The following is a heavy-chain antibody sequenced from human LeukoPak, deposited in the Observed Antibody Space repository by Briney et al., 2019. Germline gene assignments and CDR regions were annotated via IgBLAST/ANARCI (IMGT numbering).Heavy chain of an antibody. CDR2: LYYSGNT. CDR3: ARHSVVNWFDP. CDR1: GGSISSSSYY. D-gene: IGHD5/OR15-5a*01. Sequence: SETLSLTCTVSGGSISSSSYYWGWIRQPPGKGLEWIGSLYYSGNTYYNPSLKSRVTISVDTSKNQFSLELSSVTAADTAVYYCARHSVVNWFDPWGQGTLVTVSS. J-gene: IGHJ5*02. V-gene: IGHV4-39*01.